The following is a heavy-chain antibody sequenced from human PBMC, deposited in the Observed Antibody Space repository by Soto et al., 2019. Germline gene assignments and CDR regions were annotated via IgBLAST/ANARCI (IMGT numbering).Heavy chain of an antibody. CDR2: VYWDNDK. J-gene: IGHJ5*02. D-gene: IGHD3-10*01. CDR1: GFSLSSSGEG. CDR3: AHRRKTFVGSGRRDWFDP. V-gene: IGHV2-5*02. Sequence: QITLKESGPTLVKPTQTLTLTCSFSGFSLSSSGEGVAWIRQPPGRALEWLALVYWDNDKRYSPSLSSRLTITTATTKNQVVLTMTTMDPVDTATYYCAHRRKTFVGSGRRDWFDPWGQGTLVTVSS.